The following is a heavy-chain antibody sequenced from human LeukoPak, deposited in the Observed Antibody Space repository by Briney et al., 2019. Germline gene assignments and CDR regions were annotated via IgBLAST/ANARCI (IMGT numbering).Heavy chain of an antibody. J-gene: IGHJ4*02. V-gene: IGHV4-34*01. D-gene: IGHD3-22*01. CDR1: GGSFSGYY. Sequence: PSETLSLTCAAYGGSFSGYYWSWIRQPPGKGLEWIGEINHSGSTNYNPSLKSRVTISVDTSKNQFSLKLSSVTAADTAVYYCARASIYYDSSGYHYYFVYWGQGTLVTVSS. CDR3: ARASIYYDSSGYHYYFVY. CDR2: INHSGST.